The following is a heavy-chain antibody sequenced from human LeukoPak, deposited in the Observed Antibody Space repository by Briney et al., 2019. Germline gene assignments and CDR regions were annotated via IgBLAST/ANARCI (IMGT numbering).Heavy chain of an antibody. J-gene: IGHJ4*02. D-gene: IGHD4-17*01. CDR3: AKPSGDYDYFDY. Sequence: GGSLRLSCAASGFTFSSYAMSWVRQAPGKGLEWVSGISGSGGSTYYADSVKGRFTISRDNSKNTVSLQMNSLRAEDTAVYYCAKPSGDYDYFDYWGQGTLVTVSS. V-gene: IGHV3-23*01. CDR2: ISGSGGST. CDR1: GFTFSSYA.